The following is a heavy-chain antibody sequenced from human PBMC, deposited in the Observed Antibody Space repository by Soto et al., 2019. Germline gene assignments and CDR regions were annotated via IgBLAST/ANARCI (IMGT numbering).Heavy chain of an antibody. CDR2: ISKDSGRAT. CDR3: ARGKYTYGSDY. J-gene: IGHJ4*02. D-gene: IGHD5-18*01. V-gene: IGHV3-11*01. Sequence: GGSLRLSCAASGFIFRDWFMSWIRQAPGKGLEWISYISKDSGRATRYADSVKGRFTISRDNAKNSLYLQMNSLRDEDTAVYYCARGKYTYGSDYWGQGAMVTVSS. CDR1: GFIFRDWF.